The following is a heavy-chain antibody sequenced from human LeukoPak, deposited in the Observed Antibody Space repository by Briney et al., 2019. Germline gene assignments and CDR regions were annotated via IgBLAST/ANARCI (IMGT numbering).Heavy chain of an antibody. CDR3: ARVGYSYVDSDY. J-gene: IGHJ4*02. Sequence: SVKVSCKASGGTFSSYAISWVRQAPGQGLEWMGGIIPIFGTANYAQKFQGRVTITADESTSTAYMELSSLRSEDTAVYYCARVGYSYVDSDYWGQGTLVTVSS. D-gene: IGHD5-18*01. CDR2: IIPIFGTA. CDR1: GGTFSSYA. V-gene: IGHV1-69*13.